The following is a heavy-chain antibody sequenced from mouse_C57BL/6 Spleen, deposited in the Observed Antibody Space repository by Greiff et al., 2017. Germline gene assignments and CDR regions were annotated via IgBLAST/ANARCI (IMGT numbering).Heavy chain of an antibody. V-gene: IGHV1-42*01. CDR3: VRMDTYGSSPFDY. CDR2: INPSTGGT. J-gene: IGHJ2*01. Sequence: VQLKESGPELVTPGASVKISCKASGYSFTGYYMNWVKQSPEKSLEWIGEINPSTGGTTYKQKFKAKATLTVDKSSSTAYMQLKSLTSEDSAVYYCVRMDTYGSSPFDYWGQGTTLTVSS. CDR1: GYSFTGYY. D-gene: IGHD1-1*01.